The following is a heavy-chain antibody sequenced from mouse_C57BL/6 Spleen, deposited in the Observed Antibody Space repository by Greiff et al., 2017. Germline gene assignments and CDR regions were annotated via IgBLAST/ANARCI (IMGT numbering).Heavy chain of an antibody. CDR1: GYTFTSYW. CDR3: ARKDYYGSSPFSY. CDR2: IDPSDSYT. J-gene: IGHJ4*01. V-gene: IGHV1-69*01. D-gene: IGHD1-1*01. Sequence: QVQLQQPGAELVMPGASVKLSCKASGYTFTSYWMHWVKQRPGQGLEWIGEIDPSDSYTNYNQKFKGKSTLTVDKSSSTAYMQLSSLTSEDSAVYYCARKDYYGSSPFSYWGQGTSVTVSS.